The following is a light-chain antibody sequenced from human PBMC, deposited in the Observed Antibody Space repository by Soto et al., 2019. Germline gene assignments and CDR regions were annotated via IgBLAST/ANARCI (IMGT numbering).Light chain of an antibody. CDR1: SSDVGAYRS. CDR3: SSSTTSSTYL. CDR2: EVS. Sequence: QSALTQPASVSGSPGQSITISCTGTSSDVGAYRSVSWYQQHPDKAPKLIIYEVSHRASGVPDRFSGSKSDNTASLTISGLHTEDEADYFCSSSTTSSTYLFGTGTKLTVL. V-gene: IGLV2-14*03. J-gene: IGLJ1*01.